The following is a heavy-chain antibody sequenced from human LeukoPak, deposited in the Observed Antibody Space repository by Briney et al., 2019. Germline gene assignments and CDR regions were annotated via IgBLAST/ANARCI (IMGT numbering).Heavy chain of an antibody. Sequence: GSLLLSCAASGFIVSSNYMSWVRQAPGKGLEWVSVIYSGGSTYYADTVKGRFTISRDNSKNTLYLQMNSLRAEDTAVYYCARAATEDYWGQGTLVTVSS. CDR1: GFIVSSNY. D-gene: IGHD5-12*01. J-gene: IGHJ4*02. CDR2: IYSGGST. CDR3: ARAATEDY. V-gene: IGHV3-66*01.